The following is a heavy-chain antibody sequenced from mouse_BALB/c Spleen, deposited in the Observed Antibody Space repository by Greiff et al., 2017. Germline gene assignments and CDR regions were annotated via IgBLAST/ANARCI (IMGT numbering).Heavy chain of an antibody. CDR3: ARQGGLQYYFDY. CDR1: GFTFSSYT. V-gene: IGHV5-12-2*01. CDR2: ISNGGGST. J-gene: IGHJ2*01. D-gene: IGHD2-4*01. Sequence: EVKLMESGGGLVQPGGSLKLSCAASGFTFSSYTMSWVRQTPEKRLEWVAYISNGGGSTYYPDTVKGRFTISRDNAKNTLYLQMSSLKSEDTAMYYCARQGGLQYYFDYWGQGTTLTVSS.